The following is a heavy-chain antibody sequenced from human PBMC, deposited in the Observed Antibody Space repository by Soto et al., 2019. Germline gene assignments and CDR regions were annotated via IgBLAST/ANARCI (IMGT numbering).Heavy chain of an antibody. CDR3: VRQGFGRLHGLVDV. V-gene: IGHV4-59*08. CDR2: IDSSGGT. Sequence: QVQLQESGPGLVKPSETLSLTCTVSDDSSSSYKWSWTRQPPGRRLEWIGYIDSSGGTSYNPSLQSRVTISVDTSTKQFSLKLSSVTAADTAVYYCVRQGFGRLHGLVDVWCQGTTVTVSS. J-gene: IGHJ6*02. CDR1: DDSSSSYK. D-gene: IGHD3-10*01.